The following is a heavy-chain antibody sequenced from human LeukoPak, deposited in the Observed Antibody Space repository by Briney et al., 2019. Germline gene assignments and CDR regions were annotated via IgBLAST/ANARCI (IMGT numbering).Heavy chain of an antibody. CDR3: ARDPEECSSTSCYSDAFDI. Sequence: PSETLSLTCTVSGGSISSYYWSWIRQPAGKGLEWIGRIYTSGSTNYNPSLKSRVTMSVDTSKNQFSLKLSSVTAADTAVYYCARDPEECSSTSCYSDAFDIWGQGTVVTVSS. CDR2: IYTSGST. J-gene: IGHJ3*02. D-gene: IGHD2-2*01. V-gene: IGHV4-4*07. CDR1: GGSISSYY.